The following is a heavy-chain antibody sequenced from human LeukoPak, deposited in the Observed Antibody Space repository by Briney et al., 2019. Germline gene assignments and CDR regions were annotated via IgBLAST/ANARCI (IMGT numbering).Heavy chain of an antibody. CDR1: GYTFTSYG. D-gene: IGHD6-13*01. CDR3: ARDVGLYGIAAAGTDY. J-gene: IGHJ4*02. V-gene: IGHV1-18*01. Sequence: ASVKVSCKASGYTFTSYGISWVRQAPGQGLEWMGWISAYNGNTNYAQKLQGRVTMTTDTSTSTAYMELRSLGSDDTAVYYCARDVGLYGIAAAGTDYWGQGTLVTVSS. CDR2: ISAYNGNT.